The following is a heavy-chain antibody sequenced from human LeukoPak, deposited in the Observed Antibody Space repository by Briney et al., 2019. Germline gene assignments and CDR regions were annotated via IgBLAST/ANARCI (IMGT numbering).Heavy chain of an antibody. CDR3: TRCSSGACYSSSAFDV. CDR2: IRSKSYGATT. J-gene: IGHJ3*01. CDR1: DFTYAYAGFA. V-gene: IGHV3-49*04. D-gene: IGHD2-15*01. Sequence: PGRSLRLSCTASDFTYAYAGFAMTWVRQAPGKGLEWVAFIRSKSYGATTEYAASVKGRFTISRDDSKAMAFLQMDNLRTEDTAVYYCTRCSSGACYSSSAFDVWGQGTMVTVSS.